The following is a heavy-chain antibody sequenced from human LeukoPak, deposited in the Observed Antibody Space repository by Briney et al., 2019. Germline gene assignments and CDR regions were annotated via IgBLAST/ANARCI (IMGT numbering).Heavy chain of an antibody. CDR3: AKEAASGYYRTSDY. J-gene: IGHJ4*02. CDR1: GFTFSSYG. D-gene: IGHD5-12*01. V-gene: IGHV3-30*18. Sequence: GGSLRLSCAASGFTFSSYGMHWVRQAPGKGLEWVAVISYDGSNKYYADSVKGRFTISRDNAKNTLYLQMNSLRAEDTAVYYCAKEAASGYYRTSDYWGQGTLVTVSS. CDR2: ISYDGSNK.